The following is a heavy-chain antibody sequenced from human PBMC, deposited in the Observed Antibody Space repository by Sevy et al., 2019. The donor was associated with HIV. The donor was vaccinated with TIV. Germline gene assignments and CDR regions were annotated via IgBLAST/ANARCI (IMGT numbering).Heavy chain of an antibody. Sequence: GGSLRLSCAASGFTFSSYSMNWVRQAPGKGLEWVSYISISSSTIYYADSVKGRFTISRDNAKNSLYLQMNSLRDEDTAVYYCARDGFVDTAMTRYWYFDLWGRGTLVTVSS. V-gene: IGHV3-48*02. CDR1: GFTFSSYS. CDR3: ARDGFVDTAMTRYWYFDL. J-gene: IGHJ2*01. CDR2: ISISSSTI. D-gene: IGHD5-18*01.